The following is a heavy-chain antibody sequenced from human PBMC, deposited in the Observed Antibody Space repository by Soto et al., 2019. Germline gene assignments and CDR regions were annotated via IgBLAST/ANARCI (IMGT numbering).Heavy chain of an antibody. CDR1: GGTFSSYA. J-gene: IGHJ3*02. CDR2: IIPIFGTA. V-gene: IGHV1-69*01. Sequence: QVQLVQSGAEVKKPGSSVKVSCKASGGTFSSYAISWVRQAPGQGLEWMGGIIPIFGTANYAQKFQGRVTITADESPRTAYMELSSLRSEDTAVYYCARYIVGATTSAFDIWGQGTMVTVSS. CDR3: ARYIVGATTSAFDI. D-gene: IGHD1-26*01.